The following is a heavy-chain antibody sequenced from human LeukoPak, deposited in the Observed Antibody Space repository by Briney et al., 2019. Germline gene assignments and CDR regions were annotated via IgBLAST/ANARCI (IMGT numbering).Heavy chain of an antibody. CDR3: ARGDGGHSYGPADY. D-gene: IGHD5-18*01. J-gene: IGHJ4*02. V-gene: IGHV3-74*01. CDR1: GFTFSSYW. Sequence: GGSLRLSCAASGFTFSSYWMHWVRQAPGKGLVWVSRMNSDGSSTSYADSVKGRFTISRDNAKNTLYLQMNSLRAEDTAVYHCARGDGGHSYGPADYWGQGTLVTVSS. CDR2: MNSDGSST.